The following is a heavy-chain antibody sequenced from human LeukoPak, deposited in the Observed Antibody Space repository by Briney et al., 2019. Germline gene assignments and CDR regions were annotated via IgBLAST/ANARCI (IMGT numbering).Heavy chain of an antibody. CDR2: INHSGST. Sequence: SETLSHTCAVYGGSFSGYYWSWIRQPPGKGLEWIGEINHSGSTNYNPSLKSRVTISVDTSKNQFSLKLSSVTAADTAVYYCARAKGYSSSWYFDYWGQGTLVTVSS. J-gene: IGHJ4*02. V-gene: IGHV4-34*01. CDR1: GGSFSGYY. D-gene: IGHD6-13*01. CDR3: ARAKGYSSSWYFDY.